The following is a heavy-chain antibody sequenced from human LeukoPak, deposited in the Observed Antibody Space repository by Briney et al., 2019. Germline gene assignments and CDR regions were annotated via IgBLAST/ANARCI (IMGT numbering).Heavy chain of an antibody. D-gene: IGHD4-17*01. V-gene: IGHV5-51*01. Sequence: GESLKISCKGSGYTFTNYWIGGVRQMPGKGLEWMGIMYPGDSDTRYSPSFQGQVTISADKSISTAYLQWSSLKASHTAMYYCARGDYGDFRVFYTLFDYWGQGTLVTVSS. CDR1: GYTFTNYW. J-gene: IGHJ4*02. CDR2: MYPGDSDT. CDR3: ARGDYGDFRVFYTLFDY.